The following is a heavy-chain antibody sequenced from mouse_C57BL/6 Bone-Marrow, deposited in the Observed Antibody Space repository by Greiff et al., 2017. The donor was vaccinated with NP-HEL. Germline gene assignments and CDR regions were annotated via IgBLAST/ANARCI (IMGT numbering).Heavy chain of an antibody. J-gene: IGHJ4*01. CDR2: ISSGSSTI. V-gene: IGHV5-17*01. CDR3: ARRGYYYGRDAMDY. Sequence: EVQVVESGGGLVKPGGSLKLSCAASGFTFSDYGMHWVRQAPEKGLEWVAYISSGSSTIYYADTVKGRFTISRDNAKNTLFLQMTSLRSEDTAMYSCARRGYYYGRDAMDYWGQGTSVTVSS. CDR1: GFTFSDYG. D-gene: IGHD1-1*01.